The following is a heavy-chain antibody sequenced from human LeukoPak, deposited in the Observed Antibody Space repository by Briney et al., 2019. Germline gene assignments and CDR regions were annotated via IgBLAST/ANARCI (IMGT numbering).Heavy chain of an antibody. CDR1: GGSISSSNW. Sequence: PSETLSLTCAVSGGSISSSNWWSWVRQPPGKGLEWIGEIYHSGSTNYNPSLKSRVTISVDKSKNQFSLKLSSVTAADTAVYYCARRLGIWGANEYYFDYWGQGTLVTVSS. CDR2: IYHSGST. V-gene: IGHV4-4*02. J-gene: IGHJ4*02. CDR3: ARRLGIWGANEYYFDY. D-gene: IGHD1-26*01.